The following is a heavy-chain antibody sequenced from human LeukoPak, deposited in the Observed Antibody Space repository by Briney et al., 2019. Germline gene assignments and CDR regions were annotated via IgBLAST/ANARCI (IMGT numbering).Heavy chain of an antibody. CDR3: ARDGDGYNFDY. V-gene: IGHV3-74*01. CDR2: VTRDGSGT. J-gene: IGHJ4*02. D-gene: IGHD5-24*01. CDR1: GFTFSGYW. Sequence: GGSLRLSCAASGFTFSGYWMHWVRQAPGKGLVWVARVTRDGSGTNYADSVKGRFTISRDNGKNTLYLQMNSLRAEDTAVYYGARDGDGYNFDYWGQGTLVTVSS.